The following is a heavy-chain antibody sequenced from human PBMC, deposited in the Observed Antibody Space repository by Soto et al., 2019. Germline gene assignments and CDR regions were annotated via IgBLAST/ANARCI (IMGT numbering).Heavy chain of an antibody. CDR3: ARVSSDSSSFFDP. J-gene: IGHJ5*02. CDR1: CGSISSGGYY. CDR2: IDYSGST. D-gene: IGHD6-13*01. Sequence: QVQLQESGPGLVKPSQTLSLTCTVSCGSISSGGYYWSWIRQHPGKGLEWIGYIDYSGSTNYNPSRKSRVTRSVDTSKNQFSLKLSSVSAADTAVYECARVSSDSSSFFDPWGQGTLVTVSS. V-gene: IGHV4-31*03.